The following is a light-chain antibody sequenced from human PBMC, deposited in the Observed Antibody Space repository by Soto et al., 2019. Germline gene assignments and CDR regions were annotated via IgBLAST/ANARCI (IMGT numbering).Light chain of an antibody. CDR3: SSYTSDNTVI. Sequence: QSALTQPASVSGSPGQSITISCTGTSSDVGGYNYVSWYQQHPGKAPKLMIYDVSHRPSGVSNRFSGSKSGNTASLTISGLQAEDEADYYCSSYTSDNTVIFGGGTQLTVL. V-gene: IGLV2-14*01. J-gene: IGLJ2*01. CDR1: SSDVGGYNY. CDR2: DVS.